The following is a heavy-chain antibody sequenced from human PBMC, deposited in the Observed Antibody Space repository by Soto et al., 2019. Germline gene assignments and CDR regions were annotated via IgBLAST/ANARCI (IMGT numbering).Heavy chain of an antibody. Sequence: ASVKVSCKASGYTFTSYYMHWVRQAPGQGLEWMGIINPSGGSTSYAQKFQGRVTMTRDTSTSTVYMELSSLRSEDTAVYYCARPKFTYYDILTGPDGDAFDIWGQGTMVTVS. D-gene: IGHD3-9*01. CDR1: GYTFTSYY. V-gene: IGHV1-46*03. J-gene: IGHJ3*02. CDR2: INPSGGST. CDR3: ARPKFTYYDILTGPDGDAFDI.